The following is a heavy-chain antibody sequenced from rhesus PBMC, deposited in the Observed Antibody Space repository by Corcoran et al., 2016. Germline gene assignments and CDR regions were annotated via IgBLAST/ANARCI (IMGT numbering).Heavy chain of an antibody. D-gene: IGHD1-32*01. CDR2: IHGCGRNT. CDR3: ASDQGIGTSPGGFDV. CDR1: GDSISSYY. Sequence: QVQLQESGPGLVKPSETLSVTCAVSGDSISSYYWNWIRKAPGKGLEWRAYIHGCGRNTNYNPSLKSGAPLSVDTSKNQFSLELNSVTAADTAVFYCASDQGIGTSPGGFDVWGAGVLVTVSS. V-gene: IGHV4-169*02. J-gene: IGHJ5-1*01.